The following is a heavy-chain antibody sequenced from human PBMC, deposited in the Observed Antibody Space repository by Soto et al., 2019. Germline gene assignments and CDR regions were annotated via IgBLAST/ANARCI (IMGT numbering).Heavy chain of an antibody. D-gene: IGHD2-15*01. CDR1: GFTLFTYA. Sequence: GGSLRLSCTASGFTLFTYAMTWVRQAPGKGLEWVSSITDTGVSTYYADSVKGRFTISRDNSKNTLYLQMNSLRTDDSAVYYCAKDTPVVMFLFDSWGRGTLVTVSS. J-gene: IGHJ4*02. CDR2: ITDTGVST. V-gene: IGHV3-23*01. CDR3: AKDTPVVMFLFDS.